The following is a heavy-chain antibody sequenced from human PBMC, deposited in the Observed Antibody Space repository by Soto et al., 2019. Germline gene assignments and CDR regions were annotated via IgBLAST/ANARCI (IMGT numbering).Heavy chain of an antibody. CDR1: GFTFSSYA. V-gene: IGHV3-30-3*01. Sequence: GGSLRLSCAASGFTFSSYAMHWVRQAPGKGLEWAAVISYDGSNKYYADSVKGRFTISRDNSKNTLYLQMNSLRAEDTAVYYCARDMRVESDFWSGYTVYYYYYGMDVWGQGTTVTVSS. CDR2: ISYDGSNK. J-gene: IGHJ6*02. CDR3: ARDMRVESDFWSGYTVYYYYYGMDV. D-gene: IGHD3-3*01.